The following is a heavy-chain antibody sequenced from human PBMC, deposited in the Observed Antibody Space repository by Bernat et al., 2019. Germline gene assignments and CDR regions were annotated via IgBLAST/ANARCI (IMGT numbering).Heavy chain of an antibody. CDR3: ARHGVVTTELFFDY. CDR1: GGSISNYY. D-gene: IGHD2-21*02. CDR2: IFYSGST. V-gene: IGHV4-59*08. J-gene: IGHJ4*02. Sequence: QVQLQESGPGLVKPSETLSLTCTASGGSISNYYWSWIRQPPGKGLEWIGFIFYSGSTNYNPSLESRVTMSVDTSKNQFSLQLSSVTAADTAVYYCARHGVVTTELFFDYWGQGTLVTVSS.